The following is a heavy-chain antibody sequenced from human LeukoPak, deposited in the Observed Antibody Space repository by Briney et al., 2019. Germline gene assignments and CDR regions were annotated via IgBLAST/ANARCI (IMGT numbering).Heavy chain of an antibody. Sequence: KTGGSLRLSCAASGSTFTAFSMSWVRQAPGKALEWVSSIRSESTFTSYSDSVKGRFTISRDNAKNSLHRQMNSLRAEDTAVYFCARVDFGDYFDTSDYHFFDFWGQGTLVTVSS. CDR1: GSTFTAFS. CDR2: IRSESTFT. V-gene: IGHV3-21*06. J-gene: IGHJ4*02. CDR3: ARVDFGDYFDTSDYHFFDF. D-gene: IGHD3-22*01.